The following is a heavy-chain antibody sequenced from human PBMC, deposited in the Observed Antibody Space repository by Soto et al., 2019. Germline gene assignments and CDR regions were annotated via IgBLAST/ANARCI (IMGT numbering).Heavy chain of an antibody. V-gene: IGHV1-46*01. CDR3: ARGAIGNYYGSGSYYSLNWFDP. CDR2: INPSGGST. J-gene: IGHJ5*02. D-gene: IGHD3-10*01. CDR1: GYTFTSYY. Sequence: KVSCKASGYTFTSYYMHWVRQAPGQGLEWMGIINPSGGSTSYAQKFQGRVTMTRDTSTSTVYMELSSLRSEDTAVYYCARGAIGNYYGSGSYYSLNWFDPWGQGTLVTVSS.